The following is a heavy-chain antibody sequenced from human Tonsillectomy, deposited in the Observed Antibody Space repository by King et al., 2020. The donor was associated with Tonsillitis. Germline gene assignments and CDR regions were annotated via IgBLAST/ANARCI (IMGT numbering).Heavy chain of an antibody. Sequence: VQLVESGGGLVQPGRSLRLSCAASGFTFHDYDMHWVLQAPWKGLEWVAGISWNRGSIKYADSVKGRFAISRDNAKNSLYLHMNSLRPEDTALYYCAKASNDFWSGYPDYWGQGTLVIVSS. V-gene: IGHV3-9*01. J-gene: IGHJ4*02. D-gene: IGHD3-3*01. CDR3: AKASNDFWSGYPDY. CDR2: ISWNRGSI. CDR1: GFTFHDYD.